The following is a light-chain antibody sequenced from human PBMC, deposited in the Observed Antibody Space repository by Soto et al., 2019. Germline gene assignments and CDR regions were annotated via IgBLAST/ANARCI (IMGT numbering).Light chain of an antibody. Sequence: DIQMTQSPSSLSASVGDRVTITCRASQGISTFLAWYQQKPGKVPKLLIYGSSTLQSGGPSRFSGSGSGTDFTLTISSLQPEDVATYYCQKYDSDPRTFGQGTKVDIK. CDR2: GSS. J-gene: IGKJ1*01. CDR1: QGISTF. CDR3: QKYDSDPRT. V-gene: IGKV1-27*01.